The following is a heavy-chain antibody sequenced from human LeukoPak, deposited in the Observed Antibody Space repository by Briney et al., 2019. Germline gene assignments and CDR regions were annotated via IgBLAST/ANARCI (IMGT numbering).Heavy chain of an antibody. CDR1: GFTFSSYW. J-gene: IGHJ4*02. CDR2: INTDGSST. V-gene: IGHV3-74*01. CDR3: ARVGPYCSSTSCYTRHFDY. Sequence: GGSLRLSCAASGFTFSSYWMHWVRQAPGKGLVWVSRINTDGSSTSYADSVKGRFTISRDNAKNTLYLQMDSLGAEDTAVYYCARVGPYCSSTSCYTRHFDYWGQGTLVTVSS. D-gene: IGHD2-2*02.